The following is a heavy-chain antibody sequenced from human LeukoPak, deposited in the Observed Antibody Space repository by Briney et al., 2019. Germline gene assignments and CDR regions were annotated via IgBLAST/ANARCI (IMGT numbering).Heavy chain of an antibody. J-gene: IGHJ4*02. V-gene: IGHV1-46*01. D-gene: IGHD5-24*01. CDR3: ARALRMATIPGVNMNYFDY. CDR2: INPIGGST. CDR1: GYTFTSYY. Sequence: ASVTVSFKASGYTFTSYYMHWVRQAPGQGGEWMGIINPIGGSTIYQQTFQGRVTITRDTATSTVYTELSSRRAGDTAVYYCARALRMATIPGVNMNYFDYWGQGTLVTVSS.